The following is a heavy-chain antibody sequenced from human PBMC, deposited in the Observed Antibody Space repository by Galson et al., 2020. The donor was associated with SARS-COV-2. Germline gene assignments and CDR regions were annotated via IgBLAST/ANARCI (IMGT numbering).Heavy chain of an antibody. V-gene: IGHV3-30-3*01. CDR2: ISYDGSGT. D-gene: IGHD6-25*01. CDR3: ANTPPGGHFYYAMDV. J-gene: IGHJ6*02. Sequence: QAGGSLRFSCVSSGFSVRDYAMHWVRQAPGKVLEWVAVISYDGSGTYSADSVKGRFTISRDNSKNTLYLQMTSLRPEDTAVYYCANTPPGGHFYYAMDVWGQGTTVTVSS. CDR1: GFSVRDYA.